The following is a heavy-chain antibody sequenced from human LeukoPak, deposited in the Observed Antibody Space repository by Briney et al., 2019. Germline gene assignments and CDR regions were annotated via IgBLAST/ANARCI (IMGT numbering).Heavy chain of an antibody. D-gene: IGHD2-2*01. CDR2: ISGSGGST. J-gene: IGHJ4*02. V-gene: IGHV3-23*01. CDR1: GFTFSSYA. CDR3: AKDRYCSSTSCYGLLDY. Sequence: PGGSLRLSCAASGFTFSSYAMSWVRQAPGKGLEWVSAISGSGGSTYYADSVKGRFTFSRDNSKNTLYLQMNSLRAEDTAVYYCAKDRYCSSTSCYGLLDYWGQGTLVTVSS.